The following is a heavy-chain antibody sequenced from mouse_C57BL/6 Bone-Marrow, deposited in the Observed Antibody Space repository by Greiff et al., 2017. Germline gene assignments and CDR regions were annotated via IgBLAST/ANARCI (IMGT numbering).Heavy chain of an antibody. CDR2: IYPGDGDT. Sequence: QVQLQQSGPELVKPGASVKISCKASGYAFSSSWMNWVKQRPGKGLEWIGRIYPGDGDTNYNGKFKGKATLTADKSSSTAYMQLSSLTSEDSAVYFGAKRGPWFAYWGQGTLVTVSA. J-gene: IGHJ3*01. V-gene: IGHV1-82*01. CDR3: AKRGPWFAY. CDR1: GYAFSSSW. D-gene: IGHD4-1*01.